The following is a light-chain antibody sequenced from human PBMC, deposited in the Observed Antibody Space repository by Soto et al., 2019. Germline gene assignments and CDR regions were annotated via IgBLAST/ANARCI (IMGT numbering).Light chain of an antibody. V-gene: IGKV3-20*01. CDR2: AAS. CDR1: QRVSSGY. J-gene: IGKJ1*01. Sequence: EIVLTQSPGTLSLSPGERATLSCRASQRVSSGYVAWFQQKPGQAPRLLIYAASSRATGIPDRFSGSGSGTDFTLTISRLEPEDFAVYYCQQYGSSPQTFGQGTKVDIK. CDR3: QQYGSSPQT.